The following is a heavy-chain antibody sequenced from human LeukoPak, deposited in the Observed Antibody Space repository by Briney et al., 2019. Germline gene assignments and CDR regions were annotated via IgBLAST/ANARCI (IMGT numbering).Heavy chain of an antibody. J-gene: IGHJ4*02. CDR3: ARGIVVTGGRYFDH. CDR2: IWYDGSNK. D-gene: IGHD2-2*01. Sequence: PGGSLRLSCEATGFIFRNYGMHWVRQTPGEGLEWVAAIWYDGSNKYYRDSVKGRFTISRDNSKNTLDLQMNNLRGEDTAVYYCARGIVVTGGRYFDHWGQGTPVTVSS. CDR1: GFIFRNYG. V-gene: IGHV3-33*01.